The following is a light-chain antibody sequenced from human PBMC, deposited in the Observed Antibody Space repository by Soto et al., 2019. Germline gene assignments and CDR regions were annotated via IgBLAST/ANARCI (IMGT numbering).Light chain of an antibody. CDR1: QSVSSNY. J-gene: IGKJ4*01. CDR2: DAS. Sequence: EIVLTQSPGTLSLSPGERATLSCRASQSVSSNYLAWYQQKPGQAPRLLISDASSRATGIPDRFSGSGSGTDFALTISRLEPEDFAVYYCQQYGTSPLTFAGGTKVDIK. V-gene: IGKV3-20*01. CDR3: QQYGTSPLT.